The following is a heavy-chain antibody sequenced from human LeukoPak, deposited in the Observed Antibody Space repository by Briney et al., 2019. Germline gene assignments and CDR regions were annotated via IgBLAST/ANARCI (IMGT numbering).Heavy chain of an antibody. D-gene: IGHD1-20*01. CDR2: IYYSGST. CDR1: GGSISSYY. V-gene: IGHV4-59*01. Sequence: SETLSLTCTVSGGSISSYYWSWIRQPPGKGLEWIGYIYYSGSTNYNPALKRRVTISVDTSKNQFALKLSSVTAADTAVYYCARARYNWNDGDYYYYYMDGWGKGTTVTISS. CDR3: ARARYNWNDGDYYYYYMDG. J-gene: IGHJ6*03.